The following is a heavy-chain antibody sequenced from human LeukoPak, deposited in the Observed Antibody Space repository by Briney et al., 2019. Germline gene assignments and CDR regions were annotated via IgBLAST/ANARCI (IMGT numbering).Heavy chain of an antibody. J-gene: IGHJ5*02. CDR1: GFTFSSYW. CDR2: IKQDGSEK. V-gene: IGHV3-7*05. D-gene: IGHD1-1*01. Sequence: PGGSLRLSCAASGFTFSSYWMSWVRQAPGKGLEWVANIKQDGSEKSYVDSVKGRFTISRDNAKNTLYLQMNSLRAEDTAVYYCAKVGGYRSGSNWGFDPWGQGTLVTVSS. CDR3: AKVGGYRSGSNWGFDP.